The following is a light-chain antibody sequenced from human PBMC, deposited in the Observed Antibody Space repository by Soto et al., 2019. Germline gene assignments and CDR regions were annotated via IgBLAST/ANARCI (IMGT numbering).Light chain of an antibody. V-gene: IGKV3-20*01. CDR3: QQYGSSPFT. CDR1: QSVSSSY. Sequence: EIVWTQSPGTLSLSPGERATLSCRASQSVSSSYLAWYQQKPGQAPRLLIYGASSRATGIPDRFSGSESGTDFTLTISRLEPEDFAVYYCQQYGSSPFTFGGGTKVEIK. J-gene: IGKJ4*01. CDR2: GAS.